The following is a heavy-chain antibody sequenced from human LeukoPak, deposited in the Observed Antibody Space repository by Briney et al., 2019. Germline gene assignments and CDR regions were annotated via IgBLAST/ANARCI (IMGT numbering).Heavy chain of an antibody. CDR3: ARTANFAAGYYIDY. J-gene: IGHJ4*02. CDR2: ISGSSRHK. CDR1: GFTFSSYT. V-gene: IGHV3-21*01. Sequence: GGSLGLSCAASGFTFSSYTMNWVRQAPGKGLEWVSSISGSSRHKYYADSVKGRFTISRDNAKNSLYLQMNSLRAEDTAVYYCARTANFAAGYYIDYWGQGTLVTVSS. D-gene: IGHD6-13*01.